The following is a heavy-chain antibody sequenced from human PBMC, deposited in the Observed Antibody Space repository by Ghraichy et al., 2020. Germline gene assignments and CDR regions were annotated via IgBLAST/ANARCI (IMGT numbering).Heavy chain of an antibody. J-gene: IGHJ5*02. Sequence: GGSLRLSCSASGFTFSSYAMHWVRQASGKGLEYVSAISSNGGSTYYADSVKGRFTISRDNSKNTLYLQMSSLRAEDTAVYYCVKEGIAAAGTTGLDPWGQGTLVTVSS. V-gene: IGHV3-64D*06. D-gene: IGHD6-13*01. CDR3: VKEGIAAAGTTGLDP. CDR2: ISSNGGST. CDR1: GFTFSSYA.